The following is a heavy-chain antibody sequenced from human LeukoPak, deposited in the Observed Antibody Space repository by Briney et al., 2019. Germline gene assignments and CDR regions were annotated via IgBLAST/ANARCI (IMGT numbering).Heavy chain of an antibody. D-gene: IGHD3-10*01. CDR3: ARDYYKIDY. J-gene: IGHJ4*02. Sequence: PGGSLRLSCAASGFTFTIYGMHWVRQAPGKGLEWVAVISYDGSNKYYADSVKGRFTISRDNSKNTLYLQMNSLRPEDTAVYYCARDYYKIDYWGQGTLVTVSS. CDR1: GFTFTIYG. CDR2: ISYDGSNK. V-gene: IGHV3-30*03.